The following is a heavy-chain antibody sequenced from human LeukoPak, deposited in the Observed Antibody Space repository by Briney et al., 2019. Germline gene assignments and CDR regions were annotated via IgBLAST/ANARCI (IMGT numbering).Heavy chain of an antibody. CDR3: ARDAGYGYDRFDY. V-gene: IGHV4-39*02. Sequence: PSETLSLTCTVSGGSISSSSYYWGWIRQPPGKGLEWIGSIHYSGSTYYNPSLKSRVTISVDTSKNQFSLKLSSVTAADTAVCYCARDAGYGYDRFDYWGQGTQVTVSS. D-gene: IGHD5-18*01. J-gene: IGHJ4*02. CDR1: GGSISSSSYY. CDR2: IHYSGST.